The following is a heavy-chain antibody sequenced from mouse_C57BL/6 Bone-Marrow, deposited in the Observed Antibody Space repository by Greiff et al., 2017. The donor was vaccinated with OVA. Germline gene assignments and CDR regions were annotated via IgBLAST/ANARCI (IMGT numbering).Heavy chain of an antibody. CDR2: ISYDGSN. Sequence: EVKLQESGPGLVKPSQSLSLTCSVPGYSITSGYYWNWIRQFPGNKLEWMGYISYDGSNNYNPSLKNRISITRDTSKNQFFLKLNSVTTEDTATYYCARGGFWFAYWGQGTLVTVSA. V-gene: IGHV3-6*01. J-gene: IGHJ3*01. CDR3: ARGGFWFAY. CDR1: GYSITSGYY.